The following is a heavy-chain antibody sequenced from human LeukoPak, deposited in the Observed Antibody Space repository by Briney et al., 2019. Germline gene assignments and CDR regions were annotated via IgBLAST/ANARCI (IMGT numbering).Heavy chain of an antibody. CDR2: IYHSGST. D-gene: IGHD6-19*01. CDR1: GGSIGSGNW. CDR3: ARGGTTVAGTFWFDP. Sequence: SETLSLTCAVSGGSIGSGNWWSWVRQPPGKGLEWIGEIYHSGSTNYNSSLESRVTISVDKSKNQFSLNLNSVTAADTAMYYCARGGTTVAGTFWFDPWGQGTLVTVSS. J-gene: IGHJ5*02. V-gene: IGHV4-4*02.